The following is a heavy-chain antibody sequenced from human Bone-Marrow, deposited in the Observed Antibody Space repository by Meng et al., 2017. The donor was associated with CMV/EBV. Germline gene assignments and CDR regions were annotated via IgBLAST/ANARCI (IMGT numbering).Heavy chain of an antibody. CDR2: INHTGRT. V-gene: IGHV4-34*01. CDR3: ATRIAADGSVSVDV. J-gene: IGHJ6*02. CDR1: GGSFSGYY. D-gene: IGHD6-13*01. Sequence: SETLSLTCAVYGGSFSGYYWSWNRQPPEKGLEWIGEINHTGRTKYNPPLKSRVTIPVDTSKNQFSLKLSSVTAADTAVYYCATRIAADGSVSVDVWGQGTTVTVSS.